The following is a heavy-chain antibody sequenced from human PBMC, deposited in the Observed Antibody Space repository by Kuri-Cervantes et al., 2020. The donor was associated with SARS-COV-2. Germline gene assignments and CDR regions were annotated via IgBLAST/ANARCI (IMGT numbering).Heavy chain of an antibody. D-gene: IGHD3-3*01. CDR1: GSSISNKTYY. CDR2: IYYSGST. CDR3: ARAGGQTYYDFWSGYYTRAPLYYYGMDV. V-gene: IGHV4-39*07. J-gene: IGHJ6*02. Sequence: SETLSLTCTVSGSSISNKTYYWAWIRPPPGKGLEWIGIIYYSGSTYHNPSLKSRVTISVDTSKNQFSLKLSSVTAADTAVYYCARAGGQTYYDFWSGYYTRAPLYYYGMDVWGQGTTVTVSS.